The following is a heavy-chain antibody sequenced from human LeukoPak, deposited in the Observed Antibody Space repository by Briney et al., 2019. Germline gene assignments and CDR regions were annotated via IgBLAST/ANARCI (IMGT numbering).Heavy chain of an antibody. CDR2: IIPIFGTA. V-gene: IGHV1-69*05. J-gene: IGHJ4*02. D-gene: IGHD3-22*01. CDR3: ARDRVTDSSGYYYGSDY. Sequence: ASVKVSCKASGGTFSSYAISWVRQAPGQGREWRGGIIPIFGTANYAQKFQGRVTITTAESTSTAYMELSSLRSEDTAVYYCARDRVTDSSGYYYGSDYWGQGTLVTVSS. CDR1: GGTFSSYA.